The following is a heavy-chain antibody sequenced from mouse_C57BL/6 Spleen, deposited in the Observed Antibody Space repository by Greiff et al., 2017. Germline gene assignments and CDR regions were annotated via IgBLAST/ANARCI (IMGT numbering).Heavy chain of an antibody. CDR3: ARAPYGSAAWFAY. V-gene: IGHV5-4*01. D-gene: IGHD2-1*01. J-gene: IGHJ3*01. CDR1: GFTFSSYA. Sequence: EVQLVESGGGLVKPGGSLKLSCAASGFTFSSYAMSWVRQTPEKRLEWVATISDGGSYTYYPDNVKGRFTISRDNAKNNLYLQMSHLKSEDTAMYYCARAPYGSAAWFAYWGQGTLVTVSA. CDR2: ISDGGSYT.